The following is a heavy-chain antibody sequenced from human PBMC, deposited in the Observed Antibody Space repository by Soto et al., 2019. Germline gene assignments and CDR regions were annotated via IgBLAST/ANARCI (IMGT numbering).Heavy chain of an antibody. D-gene: IGHD6-13*01. Sequence: QVQLVESGGGVVQPGRSLRLSCAASGFTFSSYGMHWVRQAPGKGLEWVAVISYDGSNKYYADSVKGRFTSSRDNSKNTLYLQMNSLRAEDTAVYYCAKVEGSSSFFDYWGQGTLVRVSS. CDR1: GFTFSSYG. V-gene: IGHV3-30*18. CDR3: AKVEGSSSFFDY. J-gene: IGHJ4*02. CDR2: ISYDGSNK.